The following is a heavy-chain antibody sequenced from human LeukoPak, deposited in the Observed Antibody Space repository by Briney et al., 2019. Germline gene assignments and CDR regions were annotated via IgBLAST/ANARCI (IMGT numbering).Heavy chain of an antibody. J-gene: IGHJ4*02. CDR2: VNPNSGGT. V-gene: IGHV1-2*06. Sequence: ASVKVSCKASGYTFTGYYMHWVRQAPGQGLEWMGRVNPNSGGTNYAQKFQGRVTMTRDTSISTAYMELSRLRSDDTAVYYCARAGYYGEWLVLDYWGQGTLVTVSS. D-gene: IGHD6-19*01. CDR3: ARAGYYGEWLVLDY. CDR1: GYTFTGYY.